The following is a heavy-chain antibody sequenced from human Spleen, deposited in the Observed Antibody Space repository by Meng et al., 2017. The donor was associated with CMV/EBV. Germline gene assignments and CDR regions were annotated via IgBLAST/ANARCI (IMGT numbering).Heavy chain of an antibody. CDR1: SSRSYD. V-gene: IGHV4-39*01. Sequence: SSRSYDWGWVGKPRGKELEWIGNNNYSGRTYYNPSLKSRVTISVDTSKNQFSLKLGSVTAAGTAVYYCARQPAGDFWSGYPYYFDYWGQGTLVTVSS. CDR3: ARQPAGDFWSGYPYYFDY. D-gene: IGHD3-3*01. J-gene: IGHJ4*02. CDR2: NNYSGRT.